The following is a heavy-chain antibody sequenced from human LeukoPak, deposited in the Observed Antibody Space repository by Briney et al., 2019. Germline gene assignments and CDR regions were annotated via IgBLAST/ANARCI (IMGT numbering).Heavy chain of an antibody. V-gene: IGHV3-21*05. CDR1: GFTFSSYS. CDR3: ARGNWFVDY. J-gene: IGHJ4*02. CDR2: ISISSTYL. Sequence: PGGSLRLSCEASGFTFSSYSISWLRRTPGKGLEWLSYISISSTYLHYADSVKGRFTISRDNAKKSLFLQMNSLRADDTAVYYCARGNWFVDYWGQGTLVTVSS. D-gene: IGHD1-20*01.